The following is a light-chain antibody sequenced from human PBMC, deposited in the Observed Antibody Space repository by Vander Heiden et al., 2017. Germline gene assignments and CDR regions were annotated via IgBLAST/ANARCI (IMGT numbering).Light chain of an antibody. V-gene: IGKV1D-12*01. CDR3: QQANSFPYT. Sequence: DIQLTQSPSSVSASVGDRVTITCRAAQGNTTCLAWYQQRPGKAPRLLIHAASSLQSGVPSRFSGSVSGTEFTLTISSLQPEDFATYYCQQANSFPYTFGQGTNLEIK. CDR1: QGNTTC. J-gene: IGKJ2*01. CDR2: AAS.